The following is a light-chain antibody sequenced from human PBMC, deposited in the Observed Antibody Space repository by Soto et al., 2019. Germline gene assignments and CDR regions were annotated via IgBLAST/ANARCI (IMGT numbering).Light chain of an antibody. CDR1: TTDIDNYDS. CDR3: CSYTSRTTYV. J-gene: IGLJ1*01. CDR2: AVS. V-gene: IGLV2-18*02. Sequence: QSVLTQPPSVSGSPGQSVTISCTATTTDIDNYDSVSWYQQAPGTAPKLMIHAVSNRPSGISSRFSGSKSGNTASLTISGLQSEDEADYFCCSYTSRTTYVFGTGTKVTV.